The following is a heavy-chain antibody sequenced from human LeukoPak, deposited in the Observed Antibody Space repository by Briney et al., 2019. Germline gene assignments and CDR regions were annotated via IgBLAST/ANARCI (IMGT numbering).Heavy chain of an antibody. V-gene: IGHV3-7*01. CDR3: ARDLGHDSSGWYPFDY. CDR2: IKQDGSEK. D-gene: IGHD6-19*01. CDR1: GFTFSSYW. J-gene: IGHJ4*02. Sequence: SGGSLRLSCAASGFTFSSYWMSWVRQAPGKGLEWVANIKQDGSEKYYVDSVKGRFTISRDNAKNSLYLQMNSLRAEDTAVYYCARDLGHDSSGWYPFDYWGQGTLVTVSS.